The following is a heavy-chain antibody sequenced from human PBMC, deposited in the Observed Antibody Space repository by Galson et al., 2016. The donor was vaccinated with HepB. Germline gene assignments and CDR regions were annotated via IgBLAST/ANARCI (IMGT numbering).Heavy chain of an antibody. Sequence: SLRLSCAASGFTFRNYGMHWVRQTPGKGLEWVSVIWYDGSNAYYEDSVKGRFTISRDNSRNTLYLQMNDLRAEDTAFYYCTRELNDLGAYALDLWGQGTLVTVSS. D-gene: IGHD2-8*01. V-gene: IGHV3-33*01. CDR1: GFTFRNYG. CDR2: IWYDGSNA. J-gene: IGHJ5*02. CDR3: TRELNDLGAYALDL.